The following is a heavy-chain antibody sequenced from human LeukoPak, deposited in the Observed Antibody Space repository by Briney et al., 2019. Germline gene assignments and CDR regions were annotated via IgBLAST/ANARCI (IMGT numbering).Heavy chain of an antibody. J-gene: IGHJ6*03. V-gene: IGHV3-23*01. Sequence: GGSLRLSCAASGFTFSSYAMSWVRQAPGKGLEWVSYISSSGSTIYYADSVKGRFTISRDNSKNTLYLQMNSLRAEDTAVYYCAKVDDILTGYYPNYYYYYMDVWGKGTTVTISS. CDR2: ISSSGSTI. CDR3: AKVDDILTGYYPNYYYYYMDV. D-gene: IGHD3-9*01. CDR1: GFTFSSYA.